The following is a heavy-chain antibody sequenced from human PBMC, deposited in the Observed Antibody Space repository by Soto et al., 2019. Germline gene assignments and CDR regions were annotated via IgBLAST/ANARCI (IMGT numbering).Heavy chain of an antibody. D-gene: IGHD6-6*01. J-gene: IGHJ4*02. Sequence: ASVRISCWASGYTFTNYGISWVRQAHGQGLEWMGWISAYNGNTNYAQKLQGRVTMTTDTSTSTAYMELRSLRSDDTAVYYCARDEYTGPDYWGQGTLVIVSS. CDR2: ISAYNGNT. CDR3: ARDEYTGPDY. CDR1: GYTFTNYG. V-gene: IGHV1-18*01.